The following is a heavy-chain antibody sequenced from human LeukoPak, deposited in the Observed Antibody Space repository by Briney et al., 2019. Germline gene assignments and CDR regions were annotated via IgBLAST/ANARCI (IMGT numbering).Heavy chain of an antibody. CDR1: GFTFSSYA. D-gene: IGHD3-10*02. V-gene: IGHV3-23*01. J-gene: IGHJ6*04. CDR3: AELGITMIGGV. Sequence: GGSLRLSCAASGFTFSSYAMSWVRQAPGKGLEWVSAISGSGGSTYYADSVKGRFTISRDNAKNSLYLQMNSLRAEDTAVYYCAELGITMIGGVWGKRTTVTISS. CDR2: ISGSGGST.